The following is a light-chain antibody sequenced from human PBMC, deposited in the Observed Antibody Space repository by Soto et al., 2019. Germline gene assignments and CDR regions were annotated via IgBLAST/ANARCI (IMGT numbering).Light chain of an antibody. CDR3: ISDAGNNLVL. V-gene: IGLV2-8*01. Sequence: QSALTQPPSASGSPGQSVTISCTGTSSDIGAFKYVSWYQQHPGKAPKLMIFEVSQRPSGVPDRFSGSKSGNTASLTVSGLQAEDEADYYCISDAGNNLVLFGGGTKLTVL. CDR1: SSDIGAFKY. CDR2: EVS. J-gene: IGLJ2*01.